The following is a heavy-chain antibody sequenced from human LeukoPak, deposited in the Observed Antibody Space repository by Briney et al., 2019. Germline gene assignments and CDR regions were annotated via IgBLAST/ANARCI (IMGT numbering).Heavy chain of an antibody. J-gene: IGHJ3*02. CDR2: ISDDGSNK. Sequence: GGSLRLSCAASGFSFSNYSLRWVRQAPGKGLEWVALISDDGSNKYYADSVKGRFTLSRDNSKNTLYLQMSSLRSEDTAVYYCARTYGSSADAFDIWGQGTMVTVSS. V-gene: IGHV3-30*04. CDR3: ARTYGSSADAFDI. CDR1: GFSFSNYS. D-gene: IGHD6-6*01.